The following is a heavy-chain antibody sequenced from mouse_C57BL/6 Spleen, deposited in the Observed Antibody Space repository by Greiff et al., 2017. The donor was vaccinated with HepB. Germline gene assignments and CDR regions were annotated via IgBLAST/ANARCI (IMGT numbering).Heavy chain of an antibody. Sequence: QVQLQQSGAELARPGASVKLSCKASGYTFTSYGISWVKQRTGQGLEWIGEIYPRSGNTYYNEKFKGKATLTADKSSSTAYMELRSLTSEDSAVHFCARGGGPFAYWGQGTLVTVSA. CDR3: ARGGGPFAY. CDR1: GYTFTSYG. CDR2: IYPRSGNT. V-gene: IGHV1-81*01. J-gene: IGHJ3*01.